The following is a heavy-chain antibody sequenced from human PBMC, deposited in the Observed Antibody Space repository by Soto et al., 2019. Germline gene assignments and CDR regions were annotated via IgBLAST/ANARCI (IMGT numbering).Heavy chain of an antibody. CDR3: AKDLMIAARLGRYYFDY. Sequence: GGSLRLSCAASGFTFSSYAMSWVRQAPGKGLEWVSAISGSGGSTYYADSGKGRFTISRDNSKNTLYLQMNSLRAEDTAVYYCAKDLMIAARLGRYYFDYWGQATLVTLSS. CDR2: ISGSGGST. D-gene: IGHD6-6*01. CDR1: GFTFSSYA. J-gene: IGHJ4*02. V-gene: IGHV3-23*01.